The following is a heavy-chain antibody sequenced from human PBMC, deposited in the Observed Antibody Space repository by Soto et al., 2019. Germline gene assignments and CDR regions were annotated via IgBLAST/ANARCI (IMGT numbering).Heavy chain of an antibody. CDR3: ARLAYKSGSHGC. Sequence: EVQLVESGGGLVQPGGSLRLSCAASGFIIDTYAMHWVRQAPGKGLEWVSYISSSGTIVNSADSVKGRFATSRDNARNSLYLQMNSLRAEDTAVYYCARLAYKSGSHGCWGQGTLVTVSS. J-gene: IGHJ4*02. D-gene: IGHD5-12*01. V-gene: IGHV3-48*01. CDR1: GFIIDTYA. CDR2: ISSSGTIV.